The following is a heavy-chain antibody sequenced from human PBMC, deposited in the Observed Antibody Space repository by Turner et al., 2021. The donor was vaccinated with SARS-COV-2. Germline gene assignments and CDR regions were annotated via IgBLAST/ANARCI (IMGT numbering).Heavy chain of an antibody. D-gene: IGHD3-3*01. J-gene: IGHJ4*02. Sequence: EVQLLESGGGLVQPGGSLRLSFAASGFTFSSYAMGWVRQAPGKGLEWVAAISGSGGSTYYADSVKGRFNISRDNSKNTLYLQMNSLRAEDTAVYYCAKDVGTIFGVVIDDYWGQGTLVTVSS. CDR3: AKDVGTIFGVVIDDY. V-gene: IGHV3-23*01. CDR2: ISGSGGST. CDR1: GFTFSSYA.